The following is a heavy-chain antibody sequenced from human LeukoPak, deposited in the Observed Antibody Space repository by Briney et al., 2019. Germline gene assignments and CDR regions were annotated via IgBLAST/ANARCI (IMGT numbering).Heavy chain of an antibody. D-gene: IGHD2-15*01. V-gene: IGHV3-23*01. J-gene: IGHJ3*01. Sequence: PGGSLRLSCAASGFTFSSYAMSWVRQAPGKGLEWVSAISGSGDSTYYGDSVKGRFTISRDNSKNTLYLQMNSLRAEDTAVYFCTRDSALLGVAFDLWGQGTVVTVSS. CDR1: GFTFSSYA. CDR3: TRDSALLGVAFDL. CDR2: ISGSGDST.